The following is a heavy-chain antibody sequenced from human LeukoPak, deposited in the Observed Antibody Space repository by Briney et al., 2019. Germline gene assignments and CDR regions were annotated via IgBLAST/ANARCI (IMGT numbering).Heavy chain of an antibody. CDR3: ARGGGAYYFDY. CDR2: VNSDGSRT. J-gene: IGHJ4*02. CDR1: GFTFSSYW. V-gene: IGHV3-74*01. Sequence: GGSLRLSCAASGFTFSSYWMHWVRQAPGKGLMWVSRVNSDGSRTSYAASVKGRFTISRDDAKNTLYLQMNSLRAEDTAVYYCARGGGAYYFDYWGRGTLVTVSS. D-gene: IGHD3-10*01.